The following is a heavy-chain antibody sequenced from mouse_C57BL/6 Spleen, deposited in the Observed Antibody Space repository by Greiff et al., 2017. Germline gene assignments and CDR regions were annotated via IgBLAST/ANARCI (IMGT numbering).Heavy chain of an antibody. CDR2: INPSSGYT. CDR1: GYTFTSYW. Sequence: QVQLKQSGAELAKPGASVKLSCKASGYTFTSYWMHWVKQRPGQGLEWIGYINPSSGYTKYNQKFKDKATLTADKSSSTAYMQLSSLTYEDSAVYYCARWGYDYEAWFAYWGQGTLVTVSA. J-gene: IGHJ3*01. D-gene: IGHD2-4*01. CDR3: ARWGYDYEAWFAY. V-gene: IGHV1-7*01.